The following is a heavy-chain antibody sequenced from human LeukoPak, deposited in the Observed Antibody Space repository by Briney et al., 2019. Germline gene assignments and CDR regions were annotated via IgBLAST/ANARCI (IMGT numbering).Heavy chain of an antibody. Sequence: GGSLRLSCSASGFSFRTLAMHWVRQAPGRGLEYLAVIGGDDVTAYFADSVKGRFTVSRDISTNTLYLQMPSLRPEDTAVYYCVRDLWGFDYWGQGTLVTVSS. CDR1: GFSFRTLA. D-gene: IGHD1-26*01. CDR2: IGGDDVTA. V-gene: IGHV3-64D*06. CDR3: VRDLWGFDY. J-gene: IGHJ4*02.